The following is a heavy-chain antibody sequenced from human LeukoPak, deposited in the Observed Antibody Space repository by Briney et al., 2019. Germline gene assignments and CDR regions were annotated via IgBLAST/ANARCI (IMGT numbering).Heavy chain of an antibody. D-gene: IGHD3-10*01. Sequence: PSETLSLTCTVSGGSVSSGSYYWSWIRQPPGKGLGWIGYIYYSGSTNYNPSLKSRVTISVDTSKNQFSLKLSSVTAADTAVYYCARDSLWGYFYYGMDVWGQGTTVTVSS. CDR2: IYYSGST. V-gene: IGHV4-61*01. CDR3: ARDSLWGYFYYGMDV. CDR1: GGSVSSGSYY. J-gene: IGHJ6*02.